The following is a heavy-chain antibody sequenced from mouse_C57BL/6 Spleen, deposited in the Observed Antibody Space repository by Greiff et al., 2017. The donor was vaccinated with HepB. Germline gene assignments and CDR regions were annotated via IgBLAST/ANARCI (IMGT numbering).Heavy chain of an antibody. D-gene: IGHD1-1*01. Sequence: QVQLQQSGPELVKPGASVKISCKASGYAFSSSWMNWVKQRPGKGLEWIGRIYPGDGDTNYNGKFKGKATLTADKSSSTAYMQLSSLTSEDSAVYFGARKGYYGSSYYAMDYWGQGTSVTVSS. CDR3: ARKGYYGSSYYAMDY. V-gene: IGHV1-82*01. J-gene: IGHJ4*01. CDR2: IYPGDGDT. CDR1: GYAFSSSW.